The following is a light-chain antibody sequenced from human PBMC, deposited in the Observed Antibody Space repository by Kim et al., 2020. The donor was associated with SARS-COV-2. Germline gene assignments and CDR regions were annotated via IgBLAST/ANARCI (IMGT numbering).Light chain of an antibody. J-gene: IGLJ2*01. Sequence: PGGTVTLTLASSTGAVTGGYYPNWFQQRPGQAPRTLIYDTNNKHSWTPARFSASLLGDRAALTLSGAQPEDEAEYYCLLSYGDTRVFGGGTQLTVL. V-gene: IGLV7-46*01. CDR3: LLSYGDTRV. CDR1: TGAVTGGYY. CDR2: DTN.